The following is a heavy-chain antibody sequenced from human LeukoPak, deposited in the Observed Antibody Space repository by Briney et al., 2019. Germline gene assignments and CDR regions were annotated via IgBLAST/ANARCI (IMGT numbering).Heavy chain of an antibody. Sequence: PSETLSLTCAVYGGSFSGYYWSWIRQPPGKGLEWIGYIYYSGSTNYNPSLKSRVTISVDTSKNQFSLKLSSVTAADTAVYYCARGEGINYYDSSGYSEGAFDIWGQGTMVTVSS. D-gene: IGHD3-22*01. J-gene: IGHJ3*02. CDR3: ARGEGINYYDSSGYSEGAFDI. CDR1: GGSFSGYY. CDR2: IYYSGST. V-gene: IGHV4-59*01.